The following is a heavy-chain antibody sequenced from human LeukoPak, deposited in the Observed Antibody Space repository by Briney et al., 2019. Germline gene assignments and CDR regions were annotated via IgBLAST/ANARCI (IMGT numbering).Heavy chain of an antibody. Sequence: PGGSLRLSCAASGFTFSSYAMSWVRQAPGKGLEWVSAISGSGGSTYYADSVKGRFTISRGNSKNTLYLQMNSLRAEDTAVYYCAKDRLLWSSGWKGYFDYWSQGTLVTVSS. CDR2: ISGSGGST. J-gene: IGHJ4*02. V-gene: IGHV3-23*01. D-gene: IGHD6-19*01. CDR1: GFTFSSYA. CDR3: AKDRLLWSSGWKGYFDY.